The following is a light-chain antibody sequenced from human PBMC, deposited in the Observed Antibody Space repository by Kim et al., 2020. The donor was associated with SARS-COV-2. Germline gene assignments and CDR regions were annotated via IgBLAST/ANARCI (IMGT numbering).Light chain of an antibody. CDR3: LLSYSDDVV. Sequence: PGGTVTLTCGSTIGAVTSRHYPYWFQHKPGQAPRTLIYDTNNKHSWTPARFSGSLLGGKAALTLSGAQPEDEADYYCLLSYSDDVVFGGGTQLTVL. J-gene: IGLJ2*01. CDR1: IGAVTSRHY. CDR2: DTN. V-gene: IGLV7-46*01.